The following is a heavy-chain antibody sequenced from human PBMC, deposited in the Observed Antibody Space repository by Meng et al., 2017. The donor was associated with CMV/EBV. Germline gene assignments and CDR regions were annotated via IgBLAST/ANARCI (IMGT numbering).Heavy chain of an antibody. CDR1: GYTFTGYY. J-gene: IGHJ5*02. V-gene: IGHV1-18*04. Sequence: ASVKVSCKASGYTFTGYYMHWVRQAPGQGLEWMGWISAYNGNTNYAQKLQGRVTMTTDTSTSTAYMELRSLRSDDTAVYYCARTYPGWFDPWGQGTLVTVSS. CDR2: ISAYNGNT. CDR3: ARTYPGWFDP.